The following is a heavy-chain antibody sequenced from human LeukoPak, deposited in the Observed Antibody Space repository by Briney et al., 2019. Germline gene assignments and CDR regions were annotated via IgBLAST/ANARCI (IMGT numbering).Heavy chain of an antibody. D-gene: IGHD2-15*01. J-gene: IGHJ4*02. Sequence: SETLSLTCTVSGGSISTYYWNWIRQPPGKALEWIGTIYYNGATRYNPSLDSRVTISVDSSKNQFSLRLNSMTAADTVVYYCARELLSCSGSSCQSGDYWGQGTLVTVSS. V-gene: IGHV4-59*12. CDR3: ARELLSCSGSSCQSGDY. CDR1: GGSISTYY. CDR2: IYYNGAT.